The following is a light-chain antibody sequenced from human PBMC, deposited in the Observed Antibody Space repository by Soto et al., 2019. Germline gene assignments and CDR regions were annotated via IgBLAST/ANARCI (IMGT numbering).Light chain of an antibody. Sequence: EIVLTQSPGTLSLFPGERATLSCRASQSISSRYLAWYHQKPGQAPRLLIHGASNRATGIPDRFSGAGSGTDFTLTISRLEPEDFAVYYCHQYGSAPAWTFGQGTKVEIK. CDR2: GAS. J-gene: IGKJ1*01. CDR1: QSISSRY. V-gene: IGKV3-20*01. CDR3: HQYGSAPAWT.